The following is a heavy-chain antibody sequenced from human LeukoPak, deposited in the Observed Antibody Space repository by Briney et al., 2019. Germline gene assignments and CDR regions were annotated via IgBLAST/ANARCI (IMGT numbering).Heavy chain of an antibody. V-gene: IGHV3-21*01. CDR2: ISSGSSYI. CDR1: GFTFSSYN. J-gene: IGHJ3*01. CDR3: ARYGGNAFDV. Sequence: GGSLRLSCAASGFTFSSYNMNWVRQAPGKGLEWVSSISSGSSYIYYADSVKGRFAISRDNAKNSLYLQMNSLRAEDTALYYCARYGGNAFDVWGQGTMVTVSS. D-gene: IGHD4/OR15-4a*01.